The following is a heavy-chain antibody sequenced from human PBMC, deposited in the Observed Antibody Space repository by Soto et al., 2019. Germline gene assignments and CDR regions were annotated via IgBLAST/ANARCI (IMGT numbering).Heavy chain of an antibody. CDR2: IKRDGSEK. J-gene: IGHJ4*02. CDR3: ARDYDFWSGSNSCFDY. V-gene: IGHV3-7*01. Sequence: EVQLVESGGGLVQPGGSLRLSCAASGFAVSSFWMSWVRQAPGKGLEWVANIKRDGSEKYYVDSVKGRFTISRDNAKNSLYLQMNSLRAEDTDVYYCARDYDFWSGSNSCFDYWGQRTLVTVSS. D-gene: IGHD3-3*01. CDR1: GFAVSSFW.